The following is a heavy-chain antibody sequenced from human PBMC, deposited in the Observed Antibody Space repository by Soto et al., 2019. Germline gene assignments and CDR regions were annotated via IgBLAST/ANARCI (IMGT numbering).Heavy chain of an antibody. J-gene: IGHJ6*02. Sequence: PSETLSLTCTVSGGSISSSRCHWGWIRQPPGKGLEWIASIKYSGTTFYNPSLKSRVTLSVDTSKNQFSLQLNSVTPEDAAVYYCARDHAGLDVWDQGTTVTVSS. CDR2: IKYSGTT. CDR1: GGSISSSRCH. CDR3: ARDHAGLDV. V-gene: IGHV4-39*02.